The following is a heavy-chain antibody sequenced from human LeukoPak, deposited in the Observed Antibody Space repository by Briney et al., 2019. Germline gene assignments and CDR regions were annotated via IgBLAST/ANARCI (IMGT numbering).Heavy chain of an antibody. CDR2: ISSGGSTV. V-gene: IGHV3-11*01. CDR1: GFTFSDYY. CDR3: ARDHLEYYDYVWGSYRPTKTFDY. D-gene: IGHD3-16*02. Sequence: GGSLRLSCAASGFTFSDYYMSWIRQAPGKGLEWVSYISSGGSTVYYADSVKGRFTISRDNAKNSLYLQMNSLRAEDTAVYYCARDHLEYYDYVWGSYRPTKTFDYWGQGTLVTVSS. J-gene: IGHJ4*02.